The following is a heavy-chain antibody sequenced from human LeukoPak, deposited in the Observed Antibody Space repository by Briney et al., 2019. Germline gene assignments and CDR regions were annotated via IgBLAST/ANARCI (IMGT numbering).Heavy chain of an antibody. D-gene: IGHD2-15*01. J-gene: IGHJ5*02. CDR2: IYYSGST. Sequence: PSETLSLTCTVSGGSISGYYWSWIRQPPGKGLEWIGYIYYSGSTNYNPSLKSRVTISVDTSTNQFSLKLSSVTAADTAVYYCARDSCSGVSCSGFDPWGQGTLVTVSS. CDR1: GGSISGYY. CDR3: ARDSCSGVSCSGFDP. V-gene: IGHV4-59*01.